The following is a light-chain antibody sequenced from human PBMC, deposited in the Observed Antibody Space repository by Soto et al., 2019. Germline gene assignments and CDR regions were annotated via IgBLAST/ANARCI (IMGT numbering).Light chain of an antibody. CDR1: QGIGTW. Sequence: DIQMTQSPSSVSASVGARVTITCRASQGIGTWLAWYQQKPGKAPKLLIYAASNLQSGVPSRFSGSGSGTDFTLTISSLQPEDFASYYCQQANSLPITFGQGTRLEIK. CDR2: AAS. CDR3: QQANSLPIT. J-gene: IGKJ5*01. V-gene: IGKV1D-12*01.